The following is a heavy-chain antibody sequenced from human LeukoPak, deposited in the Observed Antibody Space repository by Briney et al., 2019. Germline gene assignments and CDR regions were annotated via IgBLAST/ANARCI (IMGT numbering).Heavy chain of an antibody. V-gene: IGHV3-23*01. CDR1: GFTLSKYA. CDR2: IYGSGANT. D-gene: IGHD5-24*01. Sequence: RSGGSLRLSCAASGFTLSKYAMTWVRQAPGKGLEWISAIYGSGANTYYADSVKGRFTISRDNSKKTVYLQMNSLRVEDTAIYYCAKDLGEMATHPGDYWGQGILVTVSS. CDR3: AKDLGEMATHPGDY. J-gene: IGHJ4*02.